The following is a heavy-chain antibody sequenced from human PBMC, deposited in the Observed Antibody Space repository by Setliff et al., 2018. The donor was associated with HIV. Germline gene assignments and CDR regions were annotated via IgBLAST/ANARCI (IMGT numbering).Heavy chain of an antibody. CDR3: ARGRWGGGAGAPSYYFDS. V-gene: IGHV4-30-4*01. J-gene: IGHJ4*02. CDR1: GASINSGDSY. CDR2: IYYSGSN. Sequence: SETLSLTCTVSGASINSGDSYWTWIRQSPGKGLEWIGFIYYSGSNYYNPSLKSRISISLDASKSQFSLWLTSVTAADTAVYYCARGRWGGGAGAPSYYFDSWGQGTLVTVLL. D-gene: IGHD6-19*01.